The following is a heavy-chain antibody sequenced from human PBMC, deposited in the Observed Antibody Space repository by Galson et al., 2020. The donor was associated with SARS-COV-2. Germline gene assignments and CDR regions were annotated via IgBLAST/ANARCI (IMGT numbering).Heavy chain of an antibody. Sequence: ASETLSLTSTVSGDSIGSSDHYWSWIRQPPGKGLEWIGYIHYTGSTYYNPSLSSRLTMSLDTSKNQLSLNVDSVTAADTDVYYCARRKEGDYSTDLDYWGQGTLVTVSS. CDR2: IHYTGST. CDR1: GDSIGSSDHY. D-gene: IGHD3-3*01. V-gene: IGHV4-30-4*01. CDR3: ARRKEGDYSTDLDY. J-gene: IGHJ4*02.